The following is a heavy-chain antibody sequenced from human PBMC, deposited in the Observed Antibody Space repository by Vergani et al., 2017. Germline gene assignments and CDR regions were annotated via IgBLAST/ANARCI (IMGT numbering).Heavy chain of an antibody. Sequence: QVQLQESGPGLVKPSQTLSLTCTVSGGSISSYYWSWIRQPPGKGLEWIGYIYYSGSTNHNPSLKSRVTISVDTSKNQFSLKLSSVTAADTAVYYCAREVTRYDAFDIWGQGTMVTVSS. CDR3: AREVTRYDAFDI. J-gene: IGHJ3*02. CDR1: GGSISSYY. CDR2: IYYSGST. V-gene: IGHV4-59*01. D-gene: IGHD4-11*01.